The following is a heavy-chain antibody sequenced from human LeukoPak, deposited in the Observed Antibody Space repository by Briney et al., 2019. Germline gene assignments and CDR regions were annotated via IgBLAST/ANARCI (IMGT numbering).Heavy chain of an antibody. CDR2: IGDKANSYTI. CDR1: GFTFSYYS. CDR3: SRDSSGSPDDY. Sequence: GGSLRLSCAASGFTFSYYSMNWVRQAPGKGLEWVGRIGDKANSYTIEYAASVKGRFTISRDDSKNSLFLEMNSLKSEDTAVYYCSRDSSGSPDDYWGQGTLVTVSS. D-gene: IGHD3-22*01. V-gene: IGHV3-72*01. J-gene: IGHJ4*02.